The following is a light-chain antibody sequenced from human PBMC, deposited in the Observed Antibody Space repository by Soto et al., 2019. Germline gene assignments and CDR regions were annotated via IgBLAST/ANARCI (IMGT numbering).Light chain of an antibody. Sequence: QSVLTQPPSVSGAPGQRVTISCTGSSSNIGAGYDVHWYQQLPGTAPKLLIYGNNNRPSGVPDRFSGSKSGTSASLAITGLQAEDEAYYYCQAYDNSLGVSVLFGGGTKLTVL. CDR1: SSNIGAGYD. CDR3: QAYDNSLGVSVL. J-gene: IGLJ3*02. V-gene: IGLV1-40*01. CDR2: GNN.